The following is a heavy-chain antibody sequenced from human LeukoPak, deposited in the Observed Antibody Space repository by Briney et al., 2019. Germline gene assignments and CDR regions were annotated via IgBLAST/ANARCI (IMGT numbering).Heavy chain of an antibody. Sequence: GASVKVSCKASGGTFSSYAISWVRQAPGQGLEWMGGIIPILGTANYAQKFQGRVTITTDESTSTAYMELSSLRSEDTAVYYCARSARGSYYYYMDVWGKGTTVTVSS. J-gene: IGHJ6*03. CDR3: ARSARGSYYYYMDV. CDR2: IIPILGTA. V-gene: IGHV1-69*05. CDR1: GGTFSSYA. D-gene: IGHD3-16*01.